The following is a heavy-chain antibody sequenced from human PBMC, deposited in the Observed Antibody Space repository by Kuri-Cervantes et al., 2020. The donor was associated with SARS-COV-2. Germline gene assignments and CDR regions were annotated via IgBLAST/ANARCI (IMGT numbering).Heavy chain of an antibody. CDR1: GFTFSSYN. J-gene: IGHJ6*02. Sequence: GESLKISCAASGFTFSSYNMNWVRQPPGKGLEWVSSISSSSSYIYYADSVKGRFTISRDNAKNSLFLQMNSLRAEDTAVYYCARSAYCSSTSCYPSHMRSEGYGMDVWGQGTTVTVSS. CDR2: ISSSSSYI. V-gene: IGHV3-21*01. CDR3: ARSAYCSSTSCYPSHMRSEGYGMDV. D-gene: IGHD2-2*01.